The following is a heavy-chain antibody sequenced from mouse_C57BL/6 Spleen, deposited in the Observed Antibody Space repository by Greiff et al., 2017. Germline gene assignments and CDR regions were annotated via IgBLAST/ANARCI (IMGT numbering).Heavy chain of an antibody. CDR2: IRNKANGYTT. CDR1: GFTFTDYY. D-gene: IGHD4-1*01. CDR3: ARLGRGTWFAY. J-gene: IGHJ3*01. V-gene: IGHV7-3*01. Sequence: EVQLQESGGGLVQPGGSLSLSCAASGFTFTDYYMSWVRQPPGKALEWLGFIRNKANGYTTEYSASVKGRFTISRENSQSILYLQMNALRAEDGATYYCARLGRGTWFAYWGQGTLVTVSA.